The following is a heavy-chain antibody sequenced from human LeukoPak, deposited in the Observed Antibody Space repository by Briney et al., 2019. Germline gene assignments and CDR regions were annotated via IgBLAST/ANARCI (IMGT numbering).Heavy chain of an antibody. CDR2: MSYDGTNK. CDR1: RFTVTGYS. Sequence: GGSLRLSCVVSRFTVTGYSMHWVRQAPGTGLEWVAVMSYDGTNKYYADSVKGRFTISRDNSKNTLYLQMNNLRAQDTAVYYCARAGGITMIREVKVLNAFDIWGQGTMVTVSS. D-gene: IGHD3-22*01. CDR3: ARAGGITMIREVKVLNAFDI. J-gene: IGHJ3*02. V-gene: IGHV3-30-3*01.